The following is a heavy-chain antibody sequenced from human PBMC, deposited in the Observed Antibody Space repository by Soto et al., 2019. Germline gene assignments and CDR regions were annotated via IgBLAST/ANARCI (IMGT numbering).Heavy chain of an antibody. CDR1: GYTFTGYY. V-gene: IGHV1-2*02. D-gene: IGHD4-4*01. J-gene: IGHJ6*02. Sequence: QVQLVQSGAEVKKPGASVKVSCKASGYTFTGYYMHWVRQAPGQGLEWMGWINPNSGGTNYAQKFQGRVTMTRDTSRSTAYMELSRLRSDDTAVYYCARGSETTVTTFSYYYYGMDVWGQGTTVTVSS. CDR3: ARGSETTVTTFSYYYYGMDV. CDR2: INPNSGGT.